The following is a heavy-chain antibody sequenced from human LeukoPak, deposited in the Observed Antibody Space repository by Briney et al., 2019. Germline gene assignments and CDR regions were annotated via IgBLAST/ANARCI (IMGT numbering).Heavy chain of an antibody. CDR2: INCNSGGA. Sequence: ASVKVSCKASGYTFIGYYIYWVRHAPGPGLEWMGWINCNSGGADYAQKFQGRITMTRDTSITTLYMELSSLRPDDTAVYYCARSGFYYGLDVWGQGTTVTVSS. CDR3: ARSGFYYGLDV. CDR1: GYTFIGYY. V-gene: IGHV1-2*02. J-gene: IGHJ6*02.